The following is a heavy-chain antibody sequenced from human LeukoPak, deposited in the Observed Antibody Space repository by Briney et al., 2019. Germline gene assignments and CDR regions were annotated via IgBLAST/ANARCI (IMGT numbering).Heavy chain of an antibody. J-gene: IGHJ4*02. Sequence: GGSLRLSCAVSGFTFSSYSMSWVRQAPGKGLEWVSSISSSGTYKYYADSVKGRFTISRDNAKNSLYLQMNSLRAEDTAVYYCAKGKESVAGATNDYWGQGTLVTVSS. CDR1: GFTFSSYS. CDR2: ISSSGTYK. V-gene: IGHV3-21*01. D-gene: IGHD6-19*01. CDR3: AKGKESVAGATNDY.